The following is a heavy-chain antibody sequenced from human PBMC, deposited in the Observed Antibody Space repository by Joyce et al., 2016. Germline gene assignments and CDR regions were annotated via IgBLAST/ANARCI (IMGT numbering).Heavy chain of an antibody. J-gene: IGHJ4*02. CDR1: GFTFSNSG. CDR2: IWYDGSNQ. Sequence: QVQLVESGGGAVQPGGSLRLSCAASGFTFSNSGMHWVRQAPGKGLEWVAVIWYDGSNQYYAGSMKGRFTISRDNSKNMLYLEMNSLRAEDTAVYYCAKNYYDSSGYSSDYFEYWGQGILVTVSS. V-gene: IGHV3-33*06. CDR3: AKNYYDSSGYSSDYFEY. D-gene: IGHD3-22*01.